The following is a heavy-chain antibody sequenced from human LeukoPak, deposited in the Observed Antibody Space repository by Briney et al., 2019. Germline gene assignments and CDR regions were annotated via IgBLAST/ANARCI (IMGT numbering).Heavy chain of an antibody. Sequence: SETLSLTCTVSGGSISYYYWSWIRQSPGKGLEWIGYVYYSGTTNYNPSLKSRVTISVDTSKNHFSLQLRSVTAADTAVYYCAREDPQTRVPEGMDVWGQGTTVTVSS. D-gene: IGHD4/OR15-4a*01. J-gene: IGHJ6*02. CDR1: GGSISYYY. CDR2: VYYSGTT. V-gene: IGHV4-59*01. CDR3: AREDPQTRVPEGMDV.